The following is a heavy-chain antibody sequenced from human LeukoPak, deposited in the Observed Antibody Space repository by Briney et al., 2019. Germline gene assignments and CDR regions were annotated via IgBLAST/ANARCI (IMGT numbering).Heavy chain of an antibody. J-gene: IGHJ6*02. CDR2: IYYSGST. CDR3: ARHGSSITIFGYYGMDV. D-gene: IGHD3-3*01. V-gene: IGHV4-59*08. Sequence: PSETLSLTCAVYGGSFSGYYWSWIRQPPGKGLEWIGYIYYSGSTNYNPSLKSRVTISVDTSKNQFSLKLSSVTAADTAVYYCARHGSSITIFGYYGMDVWGQGTTVTVSS. CDR1: GGSFSGYY.